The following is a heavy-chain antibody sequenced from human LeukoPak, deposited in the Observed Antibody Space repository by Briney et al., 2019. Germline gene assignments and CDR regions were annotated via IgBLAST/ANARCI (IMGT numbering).Heavy chain of an antibody. CDR2: ISSSSSYI. CDR3: ARDEETPVYFDG. J-gene: IGHJ2*01. V-gene: IGHV3-21*01. CDR1: GVTFSSYS. Sequence: GGSLRLSCAASGVTFSSYSMNWVRQAPGEGLEWVSSISSSSSYIYYADPVKGRFTNTRDNAKNSLYLQMNSLRAEDTAVYYCARDEETPVYFDGWGRGTLVTVSS.